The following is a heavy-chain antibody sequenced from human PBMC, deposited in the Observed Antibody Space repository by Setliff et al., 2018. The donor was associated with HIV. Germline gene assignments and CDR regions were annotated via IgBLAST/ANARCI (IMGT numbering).Heavy chain of an antibody. CDR3: GRDLDDFDSSGYLYL. J-gene: IGHJ5*02. Sequence: SETLSLTCGVSGVSISSYYWSWIRQSPGNGLEWIGYIHYSGSTYYNPSLKSRVTISVDTSQNQFSLRLTSVTAADTAVYYCGRDLDDFDSSGYLYLWGRGTLVTVSS. CDR2: IHYSGST. CDR1: GVSISSYY. V-gene: IGHV4-30-4*01. D-gene: IGHD3-22*01.